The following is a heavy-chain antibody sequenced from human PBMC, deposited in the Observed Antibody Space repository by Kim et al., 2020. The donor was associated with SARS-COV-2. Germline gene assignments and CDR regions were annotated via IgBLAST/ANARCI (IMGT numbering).Heavy chain of an antibody. D-gene: IGHD3-9*01. CDR1: GFTFGDYA. J-gene: IGHJ4*02. CDR3: TRGQLDILTGYLTYYFDY. V-gene: IGHV3-49*03. Sequence: GGSLRLSCTASGFTFGDYAMSWFRQAPGKGLEWVGFIRSKAYGGTTEYAASVKGRFTISRDDSKSIAYLQMNSLKTEDTAVYYCTRGQLDILTGYLTYYFDYWGQGTLVTVSS. CDR2: IRSKAYGGTT.